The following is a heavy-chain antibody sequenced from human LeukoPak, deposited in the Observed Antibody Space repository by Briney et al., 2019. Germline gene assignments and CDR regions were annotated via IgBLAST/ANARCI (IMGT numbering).Heavy chain of an antibody. D-gene: IGHD3-16*02. CDR2: INTNTGNP. J-gene: IGHJ4*02. CDR3: ARGFYVWGSYPHQY. V-gene: IGHV7-4-1*02. Sequence: ASVKVSCKASGYTFTSYAMSWVRQAPGQGLEWMGWINTNTGNPTYAQGFTGRFVFSLDTSVSTAYLQISSLKAEDTAVYYCARGFYVWGSYPHQYWGQGTLVTVSS. CDR1: GYTFTSYA.